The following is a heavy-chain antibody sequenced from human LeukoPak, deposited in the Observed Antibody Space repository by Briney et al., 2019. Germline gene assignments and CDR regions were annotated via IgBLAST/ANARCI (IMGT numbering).Heavy chain of an antibody. CDR3: ARVLGGARSSGYSILHFDY. CDR2: IYYSGNT. J-gene: IGHJ4*02. V-gene: IGHV4-31*03. D-gene: IGHD3-22*01. Sequence: SETLSLTCTVSGGSISSGGYYWSWIRQHPGKGGEWIGYIYYSGNTYYNPSLKSRVTISVDTSKNQFSLKLTSVTAADTAVYYCARVLGGARSSGYSILHFDYWGQGTLVTVSS. CDR1: GGSISSGGYY.